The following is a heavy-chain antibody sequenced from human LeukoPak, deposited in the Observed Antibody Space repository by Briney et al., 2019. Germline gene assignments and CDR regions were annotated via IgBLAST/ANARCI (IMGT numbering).Heavy chain of an antibody. CDR2: ISAYNGNT. Sequence: ASVKVSCKASGYTFTGYCMHWVRQAPGQGLEWMGWISAYNGNTNYAQKLQGRVTMTTDTSTSTAYMELRSLRSDDTAVYYCARCSPYYYGSGSYINWFDPWGQGTLVTVSS. CDR1: GYTFTGYC. D-gene: IGHD3-10*01. V-gene: IGHV1-18*04. J-gene: IGHJ5*02. CDR3: ARCSPYYYGSGSYINWFDP.